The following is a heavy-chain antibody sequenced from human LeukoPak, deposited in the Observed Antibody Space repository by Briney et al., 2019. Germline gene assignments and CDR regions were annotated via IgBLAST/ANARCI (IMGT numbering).Heavy chain of an antibody. J-gene: IGHJ6*02. D-gene: IGHD6-19*01. V-gene: IGHV3-30*04. CDR2: ISYDGSNK. Sequence: GGSLGLSCAASGFTFSSYAMHWVRQAPGKGLEWVAVISYDGSNKYYADSVKGRFTISRDNSKNTLYLQMNSLRAEDTAVYYCARAGGSGLYYYYYGMDVWGQGTTVTVSS. CDR1: GFTFSSYA. CDR3: ARAGGSGLYYYYYGMDV.